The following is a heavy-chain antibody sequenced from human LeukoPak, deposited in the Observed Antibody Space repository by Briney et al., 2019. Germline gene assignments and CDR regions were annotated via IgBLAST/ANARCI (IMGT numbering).Heavy chain of an antibody. J-gene: IGHJ4*02. CDR3: ARVRYSSGWAPFDY. D-gene: IGHD6-19*01. CDR1: GFTFSSYE. V-gene: IGHV3-48*03. Sequence: GGSLRLSYAASGFTFSSYEMNWVRQAPGKGLEWVSYISSSGNTLYYADSVKGRFTISRDNAKNSLYLQMNSLRAEDTAVYYCARVRYSSGWAPFDYWGQGTLVTVSS. CDR2: ISSSGNTL.